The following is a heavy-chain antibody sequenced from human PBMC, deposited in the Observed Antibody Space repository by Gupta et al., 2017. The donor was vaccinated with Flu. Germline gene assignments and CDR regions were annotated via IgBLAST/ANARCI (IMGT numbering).Heavy chain of an antibody. Sequence: AAGFTFADYAMTWVRQAPGKGLEWIGFITSKADGETTDYAASVKGRFTISRDDSKNIAYLQMNGLKTEDTAVYYCSPVFGYWGQGTLVTVSS. CDR1: GFTFADYA. CDR3: SPVFGY. J-gene: IGHJ4*02. V-gene: IGHV3-49*04. CDR2: ITSKADGETT.